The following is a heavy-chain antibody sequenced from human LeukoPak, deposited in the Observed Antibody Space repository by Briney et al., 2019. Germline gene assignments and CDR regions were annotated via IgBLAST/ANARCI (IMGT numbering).Heavy chain of an antibody. D-gene: IGHD6-6*01. V-gene: IGHV3-23*01. CDR3: AKGTGIAARPSPFDY. Sequence: GGSLRLSGAAPGFTFSSYAMSGFGRCPGKGLEGVAAISGGRGTTLYADSVTGRFTVSRDNSKNTLYLQMHSLRAEDTAVYYCAKGTGIAARPSPFDYWGQGTLVTVSS. J-gene: IGHJ4*02. CDR1: GFTFSSYA. CDR2: ISGGRGTT.